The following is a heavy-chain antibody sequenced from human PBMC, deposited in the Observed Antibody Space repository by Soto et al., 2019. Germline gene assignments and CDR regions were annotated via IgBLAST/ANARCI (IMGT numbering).Heavy chain of an antibody. J-gene: IGHJ5*02. CDR1: GGSISSYY. V-gene: IGHV4-59*01. Sequence: PSETLSLTCTLSGGSISSYYWSWIRQPPGKGLEWIGYIYYSGSTNYNPSLKSRVTISVDTSKNQFSLKLSSVTAADTAVYYCAGSSNWFDPRGQGTLVTVSS. D-gene: IGHD1-26*01. CDR3: AGSSNWFDP. CDR2: IYYSGST.